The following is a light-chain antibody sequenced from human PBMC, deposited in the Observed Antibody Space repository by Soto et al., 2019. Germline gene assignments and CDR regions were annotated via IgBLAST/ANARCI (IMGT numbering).Light chain of an antibody. CDR3: QHYYSTPCT. V-gene: IGKV4-1*01. J-gene: IGKJ3*01. Sequence: DIVMTQSPDSLAVSLGERATINCKSSQSVLHSSNNRNYLAWYQQKPGQPPKLLIYWASTRESGVPDRFSGGGSGTDFTLTISSLQAEDVAIYYCQHYYSTPCTFGHGTKVDI. CDR2: WAS. CDR1: QSVLHSSNNRNY.